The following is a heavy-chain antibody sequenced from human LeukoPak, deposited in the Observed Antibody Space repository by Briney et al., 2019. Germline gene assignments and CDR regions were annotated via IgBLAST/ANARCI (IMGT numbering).Heavy chain of an antibody. J-gene: IGHJ6*02. Sequence: EAPPLTCTNCGGSSFNSYCNGWVLHMPPKDLVWLRVILSGESDTRYSSSFQGQVTISVDKYISTAYLQWSSLKASDTAMYYCARHVLAAAGNRTPYGMDVWGQGTTVTVSS. CDR2: ILSGESDT. D-gene: IGHD6-13*01. CDR1: GSSFNSYC. CDR3: ARHVLAAAGNRTPYGMDV. V-gene: IGHV5-51*01.